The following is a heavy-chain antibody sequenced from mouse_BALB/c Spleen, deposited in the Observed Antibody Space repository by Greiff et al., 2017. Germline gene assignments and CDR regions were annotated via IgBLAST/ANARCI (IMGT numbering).Heavy chain of an antibody. Sequence: DVQLVESGGGLVQPGGSMKLSCVASGFTFSNYWMNWVRQSPEKGLEWVAEIRLKSNNYATHYAESVKGRFTISRDDSKSSVYLQMNNLRAEDTGIYYCTRDFDYWGQGTTLTVSS. CDR3: TRDFDY. CDR1: GFTFSNYW. J-gene: IGHJ2*01. V-gene: IGHV6-6*02. CDR2: IRLKSNNYAT.